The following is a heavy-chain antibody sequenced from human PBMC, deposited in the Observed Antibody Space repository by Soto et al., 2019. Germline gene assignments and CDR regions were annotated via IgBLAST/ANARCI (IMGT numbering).Heavy chain of an antibody. CDR3: ARDRAYSRFDY. V-gene: IGHV3-7*03. CDR2: MNEDGSER. CDR1: GFSFSSAW. J-gene: IGHJ4*02. D-gene: IGHD4-4*01. Sequence: EVKLVESGGGLVQPGGSLRLSCAVSGFSFSSAWMTWIRQAPGKGLERVAIMNEDGSERYYLDSVKGRFTISRDNAKNALFLQMNSLRVEDTAVYFCARDRAYSRFDYWGQGSLVTVSS.